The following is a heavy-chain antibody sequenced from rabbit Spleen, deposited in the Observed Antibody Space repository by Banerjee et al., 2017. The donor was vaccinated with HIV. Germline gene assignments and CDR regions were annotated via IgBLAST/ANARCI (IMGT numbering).Heavy chain of an antibody. V-gene: IGHV1S45*01. J-gene: IGHJ4*01. CDR2: INAVTGKA. D-gene: IGHD4-1*01. CDR1: GFSFSNKAV. Sequence: QEQLVESGGGLVKPGASLTLTCKASGFSFSNKAVMCWVRQAPGKGLEWIACINAVTGKAVYASWAKGRFTFSKTSSTTVTLQMTSLTVADTATYFCVREVAAKFSLWGQGTLVTVS. CDR3: VREVAAKFSL.